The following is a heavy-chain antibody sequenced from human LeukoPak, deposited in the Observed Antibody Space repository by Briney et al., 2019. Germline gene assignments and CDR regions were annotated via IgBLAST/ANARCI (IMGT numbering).Heavy chain of an antibody. D-gene: IGHD1-26*01. V-gene: IGHV4-4*07. J-gene: IGHJ3*02. CDR1: GGSISSYY. Sequence: SETLSLTCTVSGGSISSYYWSWIRQPAGKGLEWIGRIYTSGSTNYNPSLKSRVTMSVDTSKNQFSLKLSSVTAADTAVYYCARDTVVGDYTRAFDIWGQGTMVTVSS. CDR2: IYTSGST. CDR3: ARDTVVGDYTRAFDI.